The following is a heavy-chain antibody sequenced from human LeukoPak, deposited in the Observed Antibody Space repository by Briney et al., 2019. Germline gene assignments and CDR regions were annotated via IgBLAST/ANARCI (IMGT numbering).Heavy chain of an antibody. V-gene: IGHV3-7*01. CDR2: IKRDGKDK. CDR3: AGIQEYCNGSY. CDR1: GFSFSTSC. D-gene: IGHD2/OR15-2a*01. Sequence: GGSLRLSCAASGFSFSTSCMSWVRQAPGKGLEWVANIKRDGKDKFYVDSVKGRFTISRDDAKNSLYLQMNSLRLEDTATYYCAGIQEYCNGSYWGQGILVTVSS. J-gene: IGHJ4*02.